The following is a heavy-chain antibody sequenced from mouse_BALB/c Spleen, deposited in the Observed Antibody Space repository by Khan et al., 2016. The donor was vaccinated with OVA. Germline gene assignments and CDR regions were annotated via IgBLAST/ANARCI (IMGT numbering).Heavy chain of an antibody. J-gene: IGHJ2*01. CDR2: IDPENGNT. V-gene: IGHV14-1*02. CDR3: TRSILLYFDY. CDR1: GFNIKDYY. Sequence: VQLKESGAELVRPGALVKLSCKGSGFNIKDYYMQWVKQMPEQGLEWIGWIDPENGNTIYDPKFQGKASITADTSSNTAYLQLSRLTSEDHAVYYCTRSILLYFDYWGQGTTLTVSS. D-gene: IGHD2-3*01.